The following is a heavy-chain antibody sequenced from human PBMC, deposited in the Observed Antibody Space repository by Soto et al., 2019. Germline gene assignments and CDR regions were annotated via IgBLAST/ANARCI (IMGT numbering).Heavy chain of an antibody. CDR1: GFTFSSYW. V-gene: IGHV3-74*01. J-gene: IGHJ6*02. CDR2: INSDGSST. Sequence: TLVSLRLSCAASGFTFSSYWMHWVRQAPGKGLVWVSRINSDGSSTSYADSVKGRFTISRDNAKNTLYLQMNSLRAEDTAVYYCARGGSSSWDYYYYHGMDVWGQGTTVNVSS. D-gene: IGHD6-13*01. CDR3: ARGGSSSWDYYYYHGMDV.